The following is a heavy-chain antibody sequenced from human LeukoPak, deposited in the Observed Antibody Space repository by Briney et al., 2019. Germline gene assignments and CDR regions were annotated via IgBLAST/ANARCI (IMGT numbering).Heavy chain of an antibody. D-gene: IGHD1-1*01. Sequence: PGGSLRLSCEASGRMFITYNMHWVRQAPGKGLEWVSYISGNNDNIHQADSVKGRFTISRDNAKNSLYLQMNSLRAEDTAVYYCARDLNWSFDYWGQGTLVTVSS. V-gene: IGHV3-48*01. CDR2: ISGNNDNI. J-gene: IGHJ4*02. CDR3: ARDLNWSFDY. CDR1: GRMFITYN.